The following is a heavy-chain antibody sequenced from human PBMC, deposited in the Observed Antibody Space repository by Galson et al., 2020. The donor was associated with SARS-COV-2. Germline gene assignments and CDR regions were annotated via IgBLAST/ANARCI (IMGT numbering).Heavy chain of an antibody. J-gene: IGHJ4*02. V-gene: IGHV3-21*01. Sequence: KIGESLKISCAASGFTFSSYSMNWVRQAPGKGLEWVSSISSSSSYIYYADSVKGRFTISRDNAKNPLYVQMNSLRAEDTAVYYCAQEDYWGQGTLVTVSS. CDR3: AQEDY. CDR2: ISSSSSYI. CDR1: GFTFSSYS.